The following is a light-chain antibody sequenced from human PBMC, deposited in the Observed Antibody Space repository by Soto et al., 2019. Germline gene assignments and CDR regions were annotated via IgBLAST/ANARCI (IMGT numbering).Light chain of an antibody. V-gene: IGLV2-11*01. CDR3: CLYAASYTLL. CDR1: SSNVGGYNY. J-gene: IGLJ3*02. Sequence: QSALTQPRSVSASPGQSVTISCTGTSSNVGGYNYVSWYQQNPGKAPKLMIYDASKRPPGVPDRFSGSKSGNAAFLTISGLQVEDEADYYCCLYAASYTLLFGGGTEVTVL. CDR2: DAS.